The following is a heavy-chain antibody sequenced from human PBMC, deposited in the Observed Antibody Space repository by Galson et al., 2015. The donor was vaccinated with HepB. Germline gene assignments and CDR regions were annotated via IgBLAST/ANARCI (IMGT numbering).Heavy chain of an antibody. Sequence: SVKVSCKASGYTFTSYYMHWVRQAPGLGLEWMGVINLSGRSTSYARKFQGRVTVTGDTSTSTVYMELSSLRSEDTAVYYCVRGHVDRAMGLQYFYYYMDVWGKGTTVTVSS. CDR2: INLSGRST. CDR1: GYTFTSYY. V-gene: IGHV1-46*03. CDR3: VRGHVDRAMGLQYFYYYMDV. D-gene: IGHD5-18*01. J-gene: IGHJ6*03.